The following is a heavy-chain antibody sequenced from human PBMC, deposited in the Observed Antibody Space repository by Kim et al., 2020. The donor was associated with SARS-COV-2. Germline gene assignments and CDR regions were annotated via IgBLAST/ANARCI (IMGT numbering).Heavy chain of an antibody. J-gene: IGHJ6*02. V-gene: IGHV3-21*01. CDR3: ARFEGYGIDV. CDR2: ISTSSIYI. D-gene: IGHD3-9*01. CDR1: GFTFSTYS. Sequence: GGSLRLSCAASGFTFSTYSMNWVRQAPGKGLEWVSSISTSSIYIYYADSAKGRFTISRDNAKSSLFLQMNSLRAEDTGVYYCARFEGYGIDVWGQGTTVT.